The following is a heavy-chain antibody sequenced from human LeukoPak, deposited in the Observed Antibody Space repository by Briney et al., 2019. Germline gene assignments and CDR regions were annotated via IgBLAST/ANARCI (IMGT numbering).Heavy chain of an antibody. CDR2: IKQDGSEK. Sequence: PGGSLRLSCAASGFTFSSYWMSWVRQAPGKGLEWVANIKQDGSEKYYVDSVKGRFTISRDNAKNSLYLQMNSLRAEDTAVYYCARGVTYYDFWSGYSQGPNDYWGQGTLVTVSS. CDR1: GFTFSSYW. J-gene: IGHJ4*02. D-gene: IGHD3-3*01. CDR3: ARGVTYYDFWSGYSQGPNDY. V-gene: IGHV3-7*03.